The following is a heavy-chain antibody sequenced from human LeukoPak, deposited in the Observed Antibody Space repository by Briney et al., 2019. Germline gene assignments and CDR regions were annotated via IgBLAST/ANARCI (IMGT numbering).Heavy chain of an antibody. CDR1: GGTFSSYA. V-gene: IGHV1-69*04. CDR3: ARESIVGATIDY. J-gene: IGHJ4*02. D-gene: IGHD1-26*01. Sequence: EASVKVSCKASGGTFSSYAISWVRQAPGQGLEWMGRIIPILGLANYAQKFQGRVTITADKSTSTAYMELSSLRSEDTAVYYCARESIVGATIDYWGQGTLVTVSS. CDR2: IIPILGLA.